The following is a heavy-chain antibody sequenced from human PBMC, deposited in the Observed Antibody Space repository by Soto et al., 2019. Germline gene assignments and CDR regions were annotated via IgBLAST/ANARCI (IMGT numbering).Heavy chain of an antibody. Sequence: GGSLRLSCAASGFTFSNAWMSWVRQAPGKGLEWVGRIKSKTDGGTTDYAAPVKGRFTISRDDSKNTLYLQMNSLKTEDTAVYYCTTDEAMIVVVYSYWGQGTLVTVSS. D-gene: IGHD3-22*01. V-gene: IGHV3-15*01. J-gene: IGHJ4*02. CDR3: TTDEAMIVVVYSY. CDR1: GFTFSNAW. CDR2: IKSKTDGGTT.